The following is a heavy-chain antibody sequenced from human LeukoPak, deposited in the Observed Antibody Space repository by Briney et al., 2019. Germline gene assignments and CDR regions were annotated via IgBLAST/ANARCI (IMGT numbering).Heavy chain of an antibody. V-gene: IGHV1-2*02. Sequence: ASVKVSCKASGYTFTGYYMHWVRQAPGQGLEWMGWINPNSGGTNYAQKFQGRVTMTRDTSISTAYMELSRLRSDDTDVYYCARGSSGWYKNVDYWGQGTLVTVSS. CDR3: ARGSSGWYKNVDY. CDR1: GYTFTGYY. J-gene: IGHJ4*02. D-gene: IGHD6-19*01. CDR2: INPNSGGT.